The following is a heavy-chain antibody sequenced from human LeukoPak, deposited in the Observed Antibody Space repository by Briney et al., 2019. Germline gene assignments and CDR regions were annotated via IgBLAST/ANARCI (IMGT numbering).Heavy chain of an antibody. J-gene: IGHJ6*02. CDR3: AGFDIIYYYGMDV. CDR2: ISYSGST. CDR1: GGSISNYY. V-gene: IGHV4-59*08. Sequence: SETLSLTCSVSGGSISNYYWTWIRQPPGKGLEWIACISYSGSTNYNPSLKSRVAISVDTSKNQFSLKLSSVTAADTAVYYCAGFDIIYYYGMDVWGQGTTVTVSS. D-gene: IGHD3-9*01.